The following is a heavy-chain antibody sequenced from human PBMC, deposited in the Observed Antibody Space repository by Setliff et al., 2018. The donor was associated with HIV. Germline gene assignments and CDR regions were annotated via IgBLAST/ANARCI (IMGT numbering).Heavy chain of an antibody. Sequence: PSETLSLTCIVSGGSISSSTDYWAWIRQPPGKGPDYIGSIYYSGSTYYNPSFKSRVTISVDTSKNQFSLTLTSVTAADTAVYYCARGGRSDGYHIASWGQGILVTVSS. CDR3: ARGGRSDGYHIAS. CDR2: IYYSGST. V-gene: IGHV4-39*07. J-gene: IGHJ4*02. CDR1: GGSISSSTDY. D-gene: IGHD2-15*01.